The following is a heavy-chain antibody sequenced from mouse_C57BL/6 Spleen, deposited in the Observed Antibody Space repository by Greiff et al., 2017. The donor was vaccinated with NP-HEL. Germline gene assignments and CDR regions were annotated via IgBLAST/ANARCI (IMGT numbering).Heavy chain of an antibody. CDR2: IYPGDGDT. Sequence: QVQLQQSGPELVKPGASVKISCKASGYAFSSSWMNWVKQRPGKGLEWIGRIYPGDGDTNYNGKFKGKATLTADKSSSTAYMQLSSLTSEDSAVYFCARRYDYDEGYYAMDYWGQGTSVTVSS. CDR1: GYAFSSSW. V-gene: IGHV1-82*01. J-gene: IGHJ4*01. D-gene: IGHD2-4*01. CDR3: ARRYDYDEGYYAMDY.